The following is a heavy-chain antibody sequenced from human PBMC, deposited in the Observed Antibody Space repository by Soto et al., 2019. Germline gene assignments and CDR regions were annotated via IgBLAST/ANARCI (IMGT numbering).Heavy chain of an antibody. CDR2: ISYDGSNN. Sequence: QVQLVESGGGVVQPGRSLRLSCVASGFTSSNYFMHWVRQAPGKGLEWVALISYDGSNNHYTDSVKGRFTISRDNSNKTLYLQMNSLGGEDTAVYFCARGDPYYGMDVWGHGTTVTVSS. CDR3: ARGDPYYGMDV. J-gene: IGHJ6*02. CDR1: GFTSSNYF. V-gene: IGHV3-30*04.